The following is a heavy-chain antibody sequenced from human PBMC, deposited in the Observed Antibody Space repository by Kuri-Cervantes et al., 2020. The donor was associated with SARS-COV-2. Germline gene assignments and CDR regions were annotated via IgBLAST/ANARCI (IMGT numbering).Heavy chain of an antibody. CDR2: IYYSGST. J-gene: IGHJ6*03. V-gene: IGHV4-39*01. CDR3: ARQHLGYYMDV. Sequence: GSLRLSCAASGFTFSSYAMSWIRQPPGKGLEWIGSIYYSGSTHYNPSLKSRVSISVDTSRNQFSLKVSSVTAADTAVYSCARQHLGYYMDVWGKGTTVTVSS. CDR1: GFTFSSYA.